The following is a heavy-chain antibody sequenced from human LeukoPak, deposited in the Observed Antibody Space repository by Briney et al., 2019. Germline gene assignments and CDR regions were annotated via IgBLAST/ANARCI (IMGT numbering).Heavy chain of an antibody. CDR1: GFNFSSYW. CDR2: ISSSSSYI. D-gene: IGHD3-22*01. CDR3: ARDAGYYDSSGHPY. V-gene: IGHV3-21*01. Sequence: GGSLRLSCAASGFNFSSYWMHWVRQAPGKGLEWVSSISSSSSYIYYADSVKGRFTISRDNAKNSLYLQMNSLRAEDTAVYYCARDAGYYDSSGHPYWGQGTLVTVSS. J-gene: IGHJ4*02.